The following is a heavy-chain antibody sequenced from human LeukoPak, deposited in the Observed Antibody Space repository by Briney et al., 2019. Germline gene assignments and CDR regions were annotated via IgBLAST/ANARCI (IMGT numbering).Heavy chain of an antibody. D-gene: IGHD3-22*01. J-gene: IGHJ4*02. CDR3: PRDQNANWGYYDSSRYWHY. V-gene: IGHV1-2*02. Sequence: ASVKVSCKASGYTFTGYYMHWGGRAPGQGLEWMGWINPNSGGTNYAQKFQGRVTMTRDTSISTAYMELSTLTSDDAAVYYCPRDQNANWGYYDSSRYWHYWGQGTLVTVSS. CDR1: GYTFTGYY. CDR2: INPNSGGT.